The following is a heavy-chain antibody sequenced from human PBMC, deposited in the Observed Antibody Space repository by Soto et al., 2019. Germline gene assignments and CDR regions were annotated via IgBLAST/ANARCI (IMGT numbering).Heavy chain of an antibody. D-gene: IGHD6-19*01. CDR3: ATTSGWYALLFDY. J-gene: IGHJ4*02. Sequence: ASVKVSCQESGYPFTSNYMHRVRQAPGQGLEWMGIINPSGGSTSYAQKSQGRVTMTRDPSTSTVYMELSSLRSEDTAVYYCATTSGWYALLFDYWGLGTLVTLSS. V-gene: IGHV1-46*01. CDR1: GYPFTSNY. CDR2: INPSGGST.